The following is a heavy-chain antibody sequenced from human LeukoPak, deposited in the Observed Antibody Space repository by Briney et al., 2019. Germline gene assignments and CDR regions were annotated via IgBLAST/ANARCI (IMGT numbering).Heavy chain of an antibody. J-gene: IGHJ5*02. V-gene: IGHV1-69*13. D-gene: IGHD3-10*01. CDR3: ARDLDYYGSKWFDP. CDR2: IIPIFGTA. CDR1: GGTFSSYA. Sequence: SVKVSCKASGGTFSSYAISWVQQAPGQGLEWMGGIIPIFGTANYAQKFQGRVTITADESTSTAYMELSSLRSEDTAVYYCARDLDYYGSKWFDPWGQGTLVTVSS.